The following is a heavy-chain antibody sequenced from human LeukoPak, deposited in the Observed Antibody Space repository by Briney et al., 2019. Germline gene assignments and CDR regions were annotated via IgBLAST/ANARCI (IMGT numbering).Heavy chain of an antibody. CDR2: IYYSGST. CDR1: GGSISSGGYY. J-gene: IGHJ6*03. CDR3: AREARAMATTYYYYYMDV. Sequence: SETLSLTCTVSGGSISSGGYYWSWIRQHPGKGLEWIGYIYYSGSTYYNPSLKSRVTISVHTSKNQFSLKLSSVTAADTAVYYCAREARAMATTYYYYYMDVWGKGTTVTVSS. V-gene: IGHV4-31*03. D-gene: IGHD5-24*01.